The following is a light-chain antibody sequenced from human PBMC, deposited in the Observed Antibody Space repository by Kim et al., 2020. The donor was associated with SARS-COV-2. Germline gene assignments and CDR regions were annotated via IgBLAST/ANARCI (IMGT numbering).Light chain of an antibody. V-gene: IGKV1-8*01. CDR1: QGVSSD. CDR3: QQYYIYPLT. Sequence: AVRMTQSPSSFSASTGDRVTITCRASQGVSSDLAWYQQKPGKAPKLLIYGASTLQSGVPSRFSGSGSGTDFTLTISSLQSEDVSTYYCQQYYIYPLTFGGGTKVDIK. J-gene: IGKJ4*01. CDR2: GAS.